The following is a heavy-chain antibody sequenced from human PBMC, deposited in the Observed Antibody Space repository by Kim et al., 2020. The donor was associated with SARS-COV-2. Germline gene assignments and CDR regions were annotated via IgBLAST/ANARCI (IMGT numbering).Heavy chain of an antibody. CDR1: GFTFSTYW. CDR3: ERGTIAPAGTDY. D-gene: IGHD6-13*01. CDR2: MDPDGSTI. V-gene: IGHV3-74*01. J-gene: IGHJ4*02. Sequence: GGSLRLSCTVSGFTFSTYWMHWVRQAPGKGLVWVSRMDPDGSTINYADSVKGRFTISRDNAKNTLYLQMTSLRAEDTALYYCERGTIAPAGTDYWGRGTLVTVSS.